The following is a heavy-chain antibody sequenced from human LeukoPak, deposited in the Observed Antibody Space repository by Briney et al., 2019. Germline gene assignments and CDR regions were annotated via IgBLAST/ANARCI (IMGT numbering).Heavy chain of an antibody. CDR2: IIPIFGTA. CDR1: GYTFTGYY. J-gene: IGHJ4*02. V-gene: IGHV1-69*05. Sequence: ASVKVSCKASGYTFTGYYMHWVRQAPGQGLEWMGGIIPIFGTANYAQKFQGRVTITTDESTSTAYMELSSLRSEDTAVYYCARVVGSSSYYFDYWGQGTLVTVSS. CDR3: ARVVGSSSYYFDY. D-gene: IGHD6-6*01.